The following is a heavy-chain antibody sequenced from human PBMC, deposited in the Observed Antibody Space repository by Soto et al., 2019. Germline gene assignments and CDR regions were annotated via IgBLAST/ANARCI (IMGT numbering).Heavy chain of an antibody. CDR3: ARSGYCSGGSCYFYYFDY. Sequence: QLQLQESGPGLVKPSETLSLTCTVSGGSISSSSYYWGWIRQPPGKGLEWIGSICYSGSTYYNPSIKSRVTISVDTSKNQFSLKLSSVTAADTAVYYCARSGYCSGGSCYFYYFDYWGQGTLVTVSS. D-gene: IGHD2-15*01. V-gene: IGHV4-39*01. CDR1: GGSISSSSYY. CDR2: ICYSGST. J-gene: IGHJ4*02.